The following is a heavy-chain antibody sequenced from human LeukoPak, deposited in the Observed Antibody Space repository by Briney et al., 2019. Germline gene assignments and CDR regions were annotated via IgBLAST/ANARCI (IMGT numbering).Heavy chain of an antibody. D-gene: IGHD6-6*01. CDR1: GGSISGYY. J-gene: IGHJ3*01. V-gene: IGHV4-4*07. Sequence: SETLSLTCNVSGGSISGYYWSWIRQPAGKGLEWIGRIYTNGSTKYNPSLKSRVTVYVDTSKSQFSLKLTSVTAADTAVYYCARRTDSGYSSSSSAFDVWGQGTMVTVSS. CDR2: IYTNGST. CDR3: ARRTDSGYSSSSSAFDV.